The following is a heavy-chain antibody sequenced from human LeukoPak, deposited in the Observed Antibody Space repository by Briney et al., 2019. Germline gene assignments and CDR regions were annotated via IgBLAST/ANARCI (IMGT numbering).Heavy chain of an antibody. J-gene: IGHJ3*02. V-gene: IGHV1-18*01. CDR3: AKEGPRGLAFDI. CDR2: ISAYNGNT. Sequence: EASVTVSCKASGYTFTSYGISWVRQAPGQGLEWMGWISAYNGNTNYAQKLQGRVTMTTDTSTSTAYMELRSLRADDTAVYYCAKEGPRGLAFDIWGQGTMVTVSS. CDR1: GYTFTSYG.